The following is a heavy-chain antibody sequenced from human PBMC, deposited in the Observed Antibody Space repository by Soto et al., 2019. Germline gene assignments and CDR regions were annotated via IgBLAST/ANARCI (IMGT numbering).Heavy chain of an antibody. CDR3: ASDVRMVRGPIDY. V-gene: IGHV4-39*01. J-gene: IGHJ4*02. CDR2: IYYSGST. D-gene: IGHD3-10*01. Sequence: SETLSLTCTVSGGSISSSSYYWGWIRQPPGKGLEWIGSIYYSGSTYYNPSLKSRVTISVDTSKNQFSLKLSSVTAADTAVYYCASDVRMVRGPIDYWGQGTLVTVSS. CDR1: GGSISSSSYY.